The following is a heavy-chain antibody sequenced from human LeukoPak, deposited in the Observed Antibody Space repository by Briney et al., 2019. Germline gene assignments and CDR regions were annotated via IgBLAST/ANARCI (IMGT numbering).Heavy chain of an antibody. Sequence: ASVKVSCKASGYTFITHYIHWVRQAPGQGLEWMGIINPSDGGASYAQKFQGRLTMSRDTSTSTLYMELSSLRSEDTAIYYCARKAPHDTSGWYFDLWGRGTLVTVSS. V-gene: IGHV1-46*01. CDR2: INPSDGGA. CDR3: ARKAPHDTSGWYFDL. CDR1: GYTFITHY. J-gene: IGHJ2*01. D-gene: IGHD3-22*01.